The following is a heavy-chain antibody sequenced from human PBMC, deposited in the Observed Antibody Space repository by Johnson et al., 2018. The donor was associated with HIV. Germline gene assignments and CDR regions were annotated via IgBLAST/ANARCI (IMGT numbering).Heavy chain of an antibody. Sequence: QVQLVESGGGVVQPGRSLRLSCAASGFTFRNYGMHWVRQAPGKGLEWVAVISYDGSVKYYADAVKGRFTISRDNSKNTLYLQMNSLRAEDTAVYYCAKSIVVVLVGDNDDAFDMWGLGTMVTVSS. CDR3: AKSIVVVLVGDNDDAFDM. CDR2: ISYDGSVK. V-gene: IGHV3-30*18. CDR1: GFTFRNYG. J-gene: IGHJ3*02. D-gene: IGHD2-21*01.